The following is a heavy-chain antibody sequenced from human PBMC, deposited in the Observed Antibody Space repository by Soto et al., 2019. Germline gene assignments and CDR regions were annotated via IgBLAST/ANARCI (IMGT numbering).Heavy chain of an antibody. CDR2: ISSKNGNT. CDR1: GYTFSDYG. V-gene: IGHV1-18*01. J-gene: IGHJ4*02. Sequence: QVQLVQSGADVKKPGASVKVSCQASGYTFSDYGVSWVRQAPGQGLESMGWISSKNGNTNVAQKFRGRVTMTTDPSTSTVYMELRSLRPDDTAVYYCAREPPETPPDYWGQGTLVTVSS. CDR3: AREPPETPPDY.